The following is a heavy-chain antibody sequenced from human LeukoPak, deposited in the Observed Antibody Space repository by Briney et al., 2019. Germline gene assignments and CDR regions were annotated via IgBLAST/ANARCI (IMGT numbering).Heavy chain of an antibody. Sequence: GGSLRLSCSASGFTFSTYGMHWVRQAPGKGLEYVSAVSSNGGSTYYADSVKGRFTISRDNSKNTLYLQMSSLRAEDTAVYYCVKDVHTAMLRVFDYWGQGALVTVSS. CDR3: VKDVHTAMLRVFDY. CDR2: VSSNGGST. V-gene: IGHV3-64D*06. J-gene: IGHJ4*02. D-gene: IGHD5-18*01. CDR1: GFTFSTYG.